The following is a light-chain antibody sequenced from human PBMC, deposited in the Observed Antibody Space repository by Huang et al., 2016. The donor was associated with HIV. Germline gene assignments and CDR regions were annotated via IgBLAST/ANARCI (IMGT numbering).Light chain of an antibody. Sequence: EIVMTQSPAALSVSPGERVILSCRASQSVSSNLVWYQQKPGQGPRLLIYDASTSATGLPARFSGSGSGTEFTLTISSLQSEDSGVYYCQQYNNWPPWTFGQGTKVEIK. CDR3: QQYNNWPPWT. V-gene: IGKV3-15*01. CDR1: QSVSSN. CDR2: DAS. J-gene: IGKJ1*01.